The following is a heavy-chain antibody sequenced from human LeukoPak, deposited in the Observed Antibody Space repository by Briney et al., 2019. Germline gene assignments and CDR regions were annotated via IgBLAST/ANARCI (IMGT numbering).Heavy chain of an antibody. Sequence: GGSLRLSCAASGFTFSSYWMSWVRQAPGKGLEWVANIKQDGSEKYYVDSVKGRFTISRDNAKNSLYLQVNSLRAEDTAVYYCARRSSGWYSIDYYYYMDVWGKGTTVTISS. CDR2: IKQDGSEK. J-gene: IGHJ6*03. CDR3: ARRSSGWYSIDYYYYMDV. D-gene: IGHD6-19*01. CDR1: GFTFSSYW. V-gene: IGHV3-7*01.